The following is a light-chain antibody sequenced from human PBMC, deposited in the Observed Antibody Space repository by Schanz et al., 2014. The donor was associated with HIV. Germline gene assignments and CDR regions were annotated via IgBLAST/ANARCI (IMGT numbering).Light chain of an antibody. Sequence: QSVLTQPPSVSAAPGQKVTISCSVLSCNIGNNHVSWYQQFPVTAPTLLIFDSNKRPSGIPGRFSGSKSGTSATLGITGPXXXDEADYYCGTWDSSLGAWVFGGGTKLTVL. CDR2: DSN. CDR3: GTWDSSLGAWV. V-gene: IGLV1-51*01. J-gene: IGLJ3*02. CDR1: SCNIGNNH.